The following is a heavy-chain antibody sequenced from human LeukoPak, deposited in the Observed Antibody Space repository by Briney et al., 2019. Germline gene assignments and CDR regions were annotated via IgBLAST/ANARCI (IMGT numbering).Heavy chain of an antibody. V-gene: IGHV4-59*01. CDR1: GGSISSYY. D-gene: IGHD5-12*01. CDR2: IYYTGST. CDR3: ARGPNYSGYGNFDY. Sequence: SETLPLTCTVSGGSISSYYWSWIRQPPGKGLEWIGYIYYTGSTTYNPSLESRITISVDTSKNQFSLELTSVTAADTAVYYCARGPNYSGYGNFDYWGQGTLVTVSS. J-gene: IGHJ4*02.